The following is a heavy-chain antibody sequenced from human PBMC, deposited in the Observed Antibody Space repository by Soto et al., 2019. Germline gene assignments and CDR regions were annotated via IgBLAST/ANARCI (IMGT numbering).Heavy chain of an antibody. CDR2: IYWNDEQ. J-gene: IGHJ6*01. CDR3: ADRVTGHSGYDV. CDR1: GFSLTSGVVG. D-gene: IGHD5-18*01. V-gene: IGHV2-5*01. Sequence: SGPTLVNPTHTLTLTCTFSGFSLTSGVVGVGWIRQPPGEALEWLALIYWNDEQYYNPSLRNRLTITRDTSKNQVVLTMTNMDPAGTATYYCADRVTGHSGYDVWGQGNTVAVSS.